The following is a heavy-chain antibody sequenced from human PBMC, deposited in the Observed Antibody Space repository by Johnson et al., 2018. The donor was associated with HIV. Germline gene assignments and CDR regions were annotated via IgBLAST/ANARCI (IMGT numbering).Heavy chain of an antibody. D-gene: IGHD5/OR15-5a*01. CDR3: AKDTRECLRTPDAFDI. V-gene: IGHV3-66*01. CDR1: GFTVSSNY. J-gene: IGHJ3*02. Sequence: VQLVESGGGLVQPGGSLRLSCTASGFTVSSNYMSWVRQAPGKGLEWLSVIYSGGSTYYADSVKGRFTISRDNSKNTFYLQMNNLRAEDTAVYYCAKDTRECLRTPDAFDIWGQGTMVTVSS. CDR2: IYSGGST.